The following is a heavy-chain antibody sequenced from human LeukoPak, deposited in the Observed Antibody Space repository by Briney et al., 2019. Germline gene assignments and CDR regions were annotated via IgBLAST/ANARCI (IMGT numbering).Heavy chain of an antibody. Sequence: GGSLRLSCAASGFTFSSYAMHWVRQAPGKGLEWVAVISYDGSNKYYADSVKGRFTISRDNSKNTLYLQMNSLRAEDTAVYYCARDVIPAVYCSSTSCYTSGDYYYYGMDVWGQGTTVTVSS. CDR3: ARDVIPAVYCSSTSCYTSGDYYYYGMDV. J-gene: IGHJ6*02. CDR2: ISYDGSNK. D-gene: IGHD2-2*02. V-gene: IGHV3-30-3*01. CDR1: GFTFSSYA.